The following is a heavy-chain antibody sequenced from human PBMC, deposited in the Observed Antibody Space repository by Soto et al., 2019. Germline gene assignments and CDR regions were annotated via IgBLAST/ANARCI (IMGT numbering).Heavy chain of an antibody. J-gene: IGHJ4*02. CDR1: GITYSTSA. D-gene: IGHD3-3*02. CDR3: VRESIRAQDGPY. Sequence: PGGSLRLSCAASGITYSTSAMSWVRQAPGKGLEWVSYISISGFTVYYADSVRGRFAISKDNAKNSLYLEMSSLIPGDTAVYYCVRESIRAQDGPYWGQGTPVTVSS. CDR2: ISISGFTV. V-gene: IGHV3-48*01.